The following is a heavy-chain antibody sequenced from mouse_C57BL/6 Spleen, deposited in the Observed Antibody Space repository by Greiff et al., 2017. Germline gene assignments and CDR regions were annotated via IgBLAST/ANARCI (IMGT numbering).Heavy chain of an antibody. J-gene: IGHJ2*01. CDR2: IYPSDSET. CDR3: AILWLRDFDY. D-gene: IGHD2-2*01. V-gene: IGHV1-61*01. Sequence: QVQLQQPGAELVRPGSSVKLSCKASGYTFTSYWMDWVKQRPGQGLEWIGNIYPSDSETHYNQKFKDKATLTVDKSSSTAYMQLSSLTSEDSAVYYCAILWLRDFDYWGQGTTLTVSS. CDR1: GYTFTSYW.